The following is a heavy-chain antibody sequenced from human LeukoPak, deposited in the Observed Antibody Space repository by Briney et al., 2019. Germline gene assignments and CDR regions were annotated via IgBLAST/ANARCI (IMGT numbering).Heavy chain of an antibody. Sequence: PGGSLRLSCAASGFTFSSYGMHWVRQAPGKGLEWVAFIRYDGSNKYYADSVKGRFTISRDNSKNTLYLQMNSLRAEDTAVYYCAKDPHYYGSGSLINYYYYSGMDVWGQGTTVTVSS. J-gene: IGHJ6*02. CDR3: AKDPHYYGSGSLINYYYYSGMDV. D-gene: IGHD3-10*01. CDR2: IRYDGSNK. V-gene: IGHV3-30*02. CDR1: GFTFSSYG.